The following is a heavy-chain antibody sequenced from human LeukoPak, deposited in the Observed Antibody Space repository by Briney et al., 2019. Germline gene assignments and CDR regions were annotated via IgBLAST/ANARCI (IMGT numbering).Heavy chain of an antibody. Sequence: QPGGSLRLSCAASGFTFSSYGMHWVRQAPGKGLEWVAVIWYDGSNKYYADSVKGRFTISRDNSKNTLYLQMNSLRAEDTAVYYCARGKYCTSTSCYNPVDYFEYWGQGTLVTVSS. V-gene: IGHV3-33*01. J-gene: IGHJ4*02. CDR1: GFTFSSYG. CDR2: IWYDGSNK. CDR3: ARGKYCTSTSCYNPVDYFEY. D-gene: IGHD2-2*02.